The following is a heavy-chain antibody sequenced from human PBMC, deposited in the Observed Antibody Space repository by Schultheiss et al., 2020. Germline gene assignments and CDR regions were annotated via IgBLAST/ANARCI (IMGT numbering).Heavy chain of an antibody. CDR3: ARAIVADDYYGMDV. D-gene: IGHD2-15*01. V-gene: IGHV4-59*01. Sequence: SETLSLTCTVSGGSISSYYWSWIRQPPGKGLEWIGEINHSGSTNYNPSLKSRVTISVDTSKNQFSLKLSSVTAADTAVYYCARAIVADDYYGMDVWGQGTTVTVSS. CDR1: GGSISSYY. CDR2: INHSGST. J-gene: IGHJ6*02.